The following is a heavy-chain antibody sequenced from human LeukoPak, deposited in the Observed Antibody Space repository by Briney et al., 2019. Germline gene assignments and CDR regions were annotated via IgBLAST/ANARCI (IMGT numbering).Heavy chain of an antibody. V-gene: IGHV4-38-2*01. CDR3: ASPELHCSSTSCANNLEYFQH. J-gene: IGHJ1*01. Sequence: PSETLSLTCAVSGYSISSGYYWGWIRQPPGKGLEWIGSIYHSGSTYYNPSLKSRVTISVDTSKNQFSLKLSSVTAADTAVYYCASPELHCSSTSCANNLEYFQHWGQGTLVTV. CDR1: GYSISSGYY. CDR2: IYHSGST. D-gene: IGHD2-2*01.